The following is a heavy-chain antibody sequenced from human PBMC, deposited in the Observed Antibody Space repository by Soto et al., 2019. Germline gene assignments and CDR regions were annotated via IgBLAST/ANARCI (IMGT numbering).Heavy chain of an antibody. CDR2: IKQDGSEK. CDR1: GCNFSGLG. D-gene: IGHD3-22*01. V-gene: IGHV3-7*01. Sequence: GLSLRLWWAASGCNFSGLGMSWVSQAPGKGLEWVANIKQDGSEKYYVDSVKGRFTIPRDNAKNSLYLQMNSLRAEDTAVYYCERDRWADSYMDVWGKGTTVTVSS. J-gene: IGHJ6*03. CDR3: ERDRWADSYMDV.